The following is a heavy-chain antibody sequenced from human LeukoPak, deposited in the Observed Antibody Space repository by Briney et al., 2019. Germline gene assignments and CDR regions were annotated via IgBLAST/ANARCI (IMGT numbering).Heavy chain of an antibody. CDR3: ARRSSHYYYYMDV. V-gene: IGHV4-34*01. CDR2: IYYSGST. CDR1: GGSFSGYY. Sequence: SETLSLTCAVYGGSFSGYYWSWIRQPPGKGLEWIGSIYYSGSTYYNPSLKSRVTISVDTSKNQFSLKLSSVTAADTAVYYCARRSSHYYYYMDVWGKGTTVTISS. D-gene: IGHD2-2*01. J-gene: IGHJ6*03.